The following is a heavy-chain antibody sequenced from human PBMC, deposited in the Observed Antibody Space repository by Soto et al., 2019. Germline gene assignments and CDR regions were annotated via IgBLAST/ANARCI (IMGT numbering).Heavy chain of an antibody. J-gene: IGHJ4*02. CDR3: TTEDSSGYYSYYFDY. CDR1: GFTFSNAW. V-gene: IGHV3-15*01. CDR2: IKSKTDGGTT. D-gene: IGHD3-22*01. Sequence: VGSLRLSCAASGFTFSNAWMSWVRQAPGKGLEWVGRIKSKTDGGTTDYAAPVKGRFTISRDDSKNTLYLQMNSLKTEDTAVYYCTTEDSSGYYSYYFDYWGQGTLVTVSS.